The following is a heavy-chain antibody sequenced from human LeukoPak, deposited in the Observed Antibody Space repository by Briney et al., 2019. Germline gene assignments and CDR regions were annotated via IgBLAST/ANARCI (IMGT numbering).Heavy chain of an antibody. CDR1: GFTFSSNW. J-gene: IGHJ4*02. V-gene: IGHV3-74*01. D-gene: IGHD4-11*01. Sequence: GGSLRLSCAASGFTFSSNWMHWVRQAPGKGLVWVSRINSDGSSTSYADSVKGRFTISRDNSKNTLYLQMNSLRAEDTAVYYCARAGATVTFHFDYWGQGTLVTVSS. CDR2: INSDGSST. CDR3: ARAGATVTFHFDY.